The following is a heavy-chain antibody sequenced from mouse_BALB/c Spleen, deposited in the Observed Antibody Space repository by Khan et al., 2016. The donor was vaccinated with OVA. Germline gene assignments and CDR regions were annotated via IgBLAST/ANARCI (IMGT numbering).Heavy chain of an antibody. J-gene: IGHJ2*01. CDR1: GYTFTSYW. CDR2: TNPTNGRT. Sequence: QVQLQQPGAELVKAGASVKMSCKASGYTFTSYWMHWVKQRLGQGLEWFAETNPTNGRTYYNEKLKSKATLTVDKSSSTAYMLLSGPTFEDSAVYYCARIKKIVATYLDYWGQGTTLTVSS. V-gene: IGHV1S81*02. CDR3: ARIKKIVATYLDY. D-gene: IGHD1-1*01.